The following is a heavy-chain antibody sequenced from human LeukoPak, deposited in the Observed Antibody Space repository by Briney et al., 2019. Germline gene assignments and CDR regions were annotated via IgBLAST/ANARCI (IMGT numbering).Heavy chain of an antibody. CDR3: SRKVGSSADIFSSYYYGMDV. CDR2: INHSGST. CDR1: GGSFSGYY. D-gene: IGHD3-9*01. J-gene: IGHJ6*02. V-gene: IGHV4-34*01. Sequence: SETLSLTCAVYGGSFSGYYWSWVRQPPGKGLEWIGEINHSGSTNYNTSLKSRVIISVDTSNNQYSLQLRSAIAADTAVYYYSRKVGSSADIFSSYYYGMDVWGQGTTVTVSS.